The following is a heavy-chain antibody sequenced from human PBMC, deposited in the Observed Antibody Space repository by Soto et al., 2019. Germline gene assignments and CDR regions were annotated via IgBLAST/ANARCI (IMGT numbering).Heavy chain of an antibody. CDR1: GGSISSYY. V-gene: IGHV4-59*01. Sequence: SETLSLTCTVSGGSISSYYWSWIRQPPGKGLEWIAYIYYTGSTNYNPSLKSRVTLSADTSKNQFSLKLSSVTAADTAMYCCARVDSSGSYFDYWGQGTLVTVSS. J-gene: IGHJ4*02. CDR2: IYYTGST. D-gene: IGHD3-22*01. CDR3: ARVDSSGSYFDY.